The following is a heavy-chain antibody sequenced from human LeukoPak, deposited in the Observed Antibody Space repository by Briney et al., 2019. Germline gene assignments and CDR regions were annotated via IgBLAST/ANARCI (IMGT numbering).Heavy chain of an antibody. CDR1: GGSISSSSYY. J-gene: IGHJ6*02. CDR2: IYYSGST. CDR3: ASLSGSYGMDV. Sequence: SETLSLTCTVSGGSISSSSYYWGWIRQPPGKGLEWIGSIYYSGSTYYNPSLKSRVTISVDTSKNQFSLKLSSVTAADTAVYYCASLSGSYGMDVWGQGTTVTVSS. D-gene: IGHD2-15*01. V-gene: IGHV4-39*07.